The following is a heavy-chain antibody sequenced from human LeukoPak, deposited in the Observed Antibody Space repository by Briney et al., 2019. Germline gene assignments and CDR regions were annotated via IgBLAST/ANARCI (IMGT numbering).Heavy chain of an antibody. CDR3: ARDRWPWANHVVVGGDFQH. CDR2: IYRGGRT. J-gene: IGHJ1*01. D-gene: IGHD2-21*01. V-gene: IGHV3-53*01. Sequence: QPGGSLRLSCAASGLTVSSSYMSWVRQTPGKGLEWVSVIYRGGRTYYADSVKGRFTISRDNAKNSLYLQMNSLRAEDTAVYYCARDRWPWANHVVVGGDFQHWGQGTLVTVSS. CDR1: GLTVSSSY.